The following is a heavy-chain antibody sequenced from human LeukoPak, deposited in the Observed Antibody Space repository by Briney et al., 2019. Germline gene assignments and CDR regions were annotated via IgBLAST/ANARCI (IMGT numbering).Heavy chain of an antibody. Sequence: KPSETLSLTCTVSGGSISSSSYYWGWVRQPPRKGLEWIGSIYYSGSTYYNPSLKSRVTISVDTSKNQFSLKLSSVTAADTAVYYCASWYSSGWYFDYWGQGTLVTVSS. CDR3: ASWYSSGWYFDY. V-gene: IGHV4-39*01. J-gene: IGHJ4*02. D-gene: IGHD6-19*01. CDR2: IYYSGST. CDR1: GGSISSSSYY.